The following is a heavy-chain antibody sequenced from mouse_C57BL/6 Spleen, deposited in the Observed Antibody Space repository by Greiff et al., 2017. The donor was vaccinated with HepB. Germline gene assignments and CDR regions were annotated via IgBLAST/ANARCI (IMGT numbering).Heavy chain of an antibody. CDR3: ARSSYYGSSYGWYFVV. CDR1: GYAFSSSW. CDR2: IYPGDGDT. D-gene: IGHD1-1*01. Sequence: VKLVESGPELVKPGASVKISCKASGYAFSSSWMNWVKQRPGKGLEWIGRIYPGDGDTNYNGKFKGKAKLTADKSASTAYMQLSSLTTEDSAVYFCARSSYYGSSYGWYFVVWGTVTTVTVSS. J-gene: IGHJ1*03. V-gene: IGHV1-82*01.